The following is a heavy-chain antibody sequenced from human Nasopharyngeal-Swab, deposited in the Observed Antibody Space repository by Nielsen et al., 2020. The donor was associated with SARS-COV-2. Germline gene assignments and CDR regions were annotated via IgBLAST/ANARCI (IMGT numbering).Heavy chain of an antibody. V-gene: IGHV4-59*01. J-gene: IGHJ3*02. D-gene: IGHD6-13*01. Sequence: GSLRLSCTVSGGSISSYYWSWIRQPSGKGLEWIGYIYYSGSTNYNPSLKSRVTISVDTSKNQFSLKLSSVTAADTAVYYCARDSSSSWLDAFDIWGQGTMVTVSS. CDR1: GGSISSYY. CDR3: ARDSSSSWLDAFDI. CDR2: IYYSGST.